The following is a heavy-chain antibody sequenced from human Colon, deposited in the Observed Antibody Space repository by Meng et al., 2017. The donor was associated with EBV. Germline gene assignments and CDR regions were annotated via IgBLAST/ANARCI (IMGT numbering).Heavy chain of an antibody. CDR1: GGSISSGDYY. CDR2: IYYSGST. D-gene: IGHD4-17*01. J-gene: IGHJ5*02. Sequence: GHLQESGPGLVPPSQTLSLTCIVSGGSISSGDYYWSWIRQPPGKGLEWIGYIYYSGSTYSNASLKSRVTISIDRSKNQFSLKLSSVTAADTAVYYCARDRKHYGERGWFDPWGQGTLVTVSS. V-gene: IGHV4-30-4*01. CDR3: ARDRKHYGERGWFDP.